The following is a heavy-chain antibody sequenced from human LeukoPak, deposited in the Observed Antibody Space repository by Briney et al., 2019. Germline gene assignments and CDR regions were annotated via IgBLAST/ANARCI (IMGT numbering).Heavy chain of an antibody. J-gene: IGHJ3*02. Sequence: PGRSLRLSCAASGFTLSSYAMHWVRQAPGKGLEWVAVISYDGSNKYYADSVKGRFTISRDNSKNTLYLQMNSLRAEDTAVYYCARPDITGTTHDGFDIWGQGTMVTVSS. V-gene: IGHV3-30*04. D-gene: IGHD1-20*01. CDR3: ARPDITGTTHDGFDI. CDR2: ISYDGSNK. CDR1: GFTLSSYA.